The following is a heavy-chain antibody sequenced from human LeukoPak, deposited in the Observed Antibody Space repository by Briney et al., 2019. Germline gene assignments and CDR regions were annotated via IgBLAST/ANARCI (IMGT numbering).Heavy chain of an antibody. J-gene: IGHJ4*02. CDR1: GFTFSSYS. CDR3: ARCYYDSSGYCNGVDY. CDR2: ISSSSSYI. Sequence: GGSLRLSCAASGFTFSSYSMNWVRQAPGKGLEWVSSISSSSSYIYYADSVKGRFTISRDNAKNSLYLQMNSLRADDTAMYYCARCYYDSSGYCNGVDYWGQGTLVTVSS. D-gene: IGHD3-22*01. V-gene: IGHV3-21*01.